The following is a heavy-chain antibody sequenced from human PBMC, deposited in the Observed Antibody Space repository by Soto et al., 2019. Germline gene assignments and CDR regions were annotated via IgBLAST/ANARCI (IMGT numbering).Heavy chain of an antibody. Sequence: SVKVSCKASGFTFTSSAVQWVRQARGQRLEWIGWIVVGSGNTNYAQKFQERVTITRDMSTSTAYMELSSLRSEDTAVYYCAADRYCTSTSCPNWFDPWGQGSLVTVSS. V-gene: IGHV1-58*01. CDR2: IVVGSGNT. J-gene: IGHJ5*02. CDR1: GFTFTSSA. CDR3: AADRYCTSTSCPNWFDP. D-gene: IGHD2-2*01.